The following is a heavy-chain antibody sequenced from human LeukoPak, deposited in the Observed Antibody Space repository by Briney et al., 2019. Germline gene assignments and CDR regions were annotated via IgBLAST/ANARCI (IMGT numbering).Heavy chain of an antibody. V-gene: IGHV3-48*03. CDR1: GFSVSSNY. Sequence: AGGSLRLSCAGSGFSVSSNYMNWVRQAPGKGLEWVSYISSSGNTISYADSVKGRFIISRDNAKNSLYLQVISLRAEDTAVYYCARGPSIAARYDAFDIWGQGTMVTVSS. CDR3: ARGPSIAARYDAFDI. CDR2: ISSSGNTI. J-gene: IGHJ3*02. D-gene: IGHD6-6*01.